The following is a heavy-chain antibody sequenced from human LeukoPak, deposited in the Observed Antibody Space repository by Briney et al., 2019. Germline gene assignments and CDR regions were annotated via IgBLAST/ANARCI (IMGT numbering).Heavy chain of an antibody. D-gene: IGHD2-2*01. V-gene: IGHV3-7*01. Sequence: GGSLRLSCATSGFIFNTFWMNWVRQAPGKGLERVASINQGGTEKYYVDSVKGRFTISRDNAKNSLYLQMYGLTAEDTAVYYCARDGPPAGLYFDNWGQGTLVTVSS. CDR2: INQGGTEK. J-gene: IGHJ4*02. CDR3: ARDGPPAGLYFDN. CDR1: GFIFNTFW.